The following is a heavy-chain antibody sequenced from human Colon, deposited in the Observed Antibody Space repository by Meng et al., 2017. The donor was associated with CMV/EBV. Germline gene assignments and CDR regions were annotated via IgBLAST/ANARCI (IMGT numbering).Heavy chain of an antibody. CDR3: ATAGGYSNNVYGVDP. D-gene: IGHD2-8*01. Sequence: GGSLRLSCTASGFSLMTYTMIWVRQAPGKGLEWVTSINSNGRGSFYADSVKGRFTVSRDNAKKSVYLEMNSLRGDDTAVYYCATAGGYSNNVYGVDPWGQGTLVTAPQ. CDR2: INSNGRGS. CDR1: GFSLMTYT. V-gene: IGHV3-21*01. J-gene: IGHJ5*02.